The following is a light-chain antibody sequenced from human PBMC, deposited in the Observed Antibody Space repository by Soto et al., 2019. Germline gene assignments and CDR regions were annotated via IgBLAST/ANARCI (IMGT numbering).Light chain of an antibody. V-gene: IGKV3-15*01. Sequence: EIVMTQSPATLSVSQGERATLSCRASQSVSSDLAWYQQKPGQAPRLLIYGASTRATGIPARFSGSGSGTEFTLTISSLQSEAFAVYYCQQCNNWPLTFGGGTKVEIK. CDR3: QQCNNWPLT. CDR1: QSVSSD. J-gene: IGKJ4*01. CDR2: GAS.